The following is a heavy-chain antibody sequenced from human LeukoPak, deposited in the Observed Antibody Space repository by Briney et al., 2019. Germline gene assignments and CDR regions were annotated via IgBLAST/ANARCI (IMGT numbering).Heavy chain of an antibody. D-gene: IGHD1-26*01. CDR2: MNPNSANT. Sequence: KVSCKASGYTFTSYDINWVRQATGQGLEWMGWMNPNSANTGYSQKFQGRVTITRNTSINTAYMELSSLRSEDTAVYYCARGVKWNYYYYYMDVWGKGTTVTVSS. J-gene: IGHJ6*03. CDR3: ARGVKWNYYYYYMDV. V-gene: IGHV1-8*03. CDR1: GYTFTSYD.